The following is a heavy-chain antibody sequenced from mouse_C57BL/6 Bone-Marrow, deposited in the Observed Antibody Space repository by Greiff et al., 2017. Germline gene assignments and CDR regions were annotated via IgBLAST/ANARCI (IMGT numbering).Heavy chain of an antibody. Sequence: EVQLQQSGPVLVKPGASVKMSCKASGYTFTDYYMNWVKQSHGKSLEWIGVINPYNGGTSYNQKFKGKATLTVDKSSSTAYMELNSLTSEDSAVYYCARRKDYFDYWGQGTTLTVSS. V-gene: IGHV1-19*01. CDR2: INPYNGGT. J-gene: IGHJ2*01. CDR3: ARRKDYFDY. CDR1: GYTFTDYY.